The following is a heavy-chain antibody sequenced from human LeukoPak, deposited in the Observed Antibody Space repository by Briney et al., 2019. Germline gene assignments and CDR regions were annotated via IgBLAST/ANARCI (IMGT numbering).Heavy chain of an antibody. CDR3: ARDERTMGVVDY. CDR2: IYIRGST. V-gene: IGHV4-4*07. D-gene: IGHD3-10*01. Sequence: SETLSLTCTVPGGYISSYYWSWIRQPAGKGLEWIGRIYIRGSTNYNPSLRSRVTMSLDTSKNQFSIKLRSVTAADTAVYYCARDERTMGVVDYWGQGILVTVSS. J-gene: IGHJ4*02. CDR1: GGYISSYY.